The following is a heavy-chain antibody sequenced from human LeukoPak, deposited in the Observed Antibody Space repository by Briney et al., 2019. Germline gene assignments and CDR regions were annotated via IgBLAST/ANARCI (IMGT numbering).Heavy chain of an antibody. CDR2: INSDGSST. D-gene: IGHD6-19*01. CDR1: GFTFRSYE. J-gene: IGHJ2*01. V-gene: IGHV3-74*01. CDR3: ARVDSGWYRRYFDL. Sequence: GGSLRLSCKASGFTFRSYEMNWVRQAPGKGLVWVSRINSDGSSTSYADSVKGRFTISRDNAKNTLYLQMNSLRAEDTAVYYCARVDSGWYRRYFDLWGRGTLVTVSS.